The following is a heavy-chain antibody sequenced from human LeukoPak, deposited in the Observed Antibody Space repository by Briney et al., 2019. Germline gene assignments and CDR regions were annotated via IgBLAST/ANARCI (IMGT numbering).Heavy chain of an antibody. CDR3: ARDHPTPTTGYMDV. Sequence: SETLSLTCTVSGGSISSSSYYWSWIRQPAGKGLEWIGRIYTSGSTNYNPSFKSRVTISVDTSKNQFSLKVDSVTAADTAVYYCARDHPTPTTGYMDVWGKGTTVTVSS. CDR1: GGSISSSSYY. D-gene: IGHD1-26*01. J-gene: IGHJ6*03. V-gene: IGHV4-61*02. CDR2: IYTSGST.